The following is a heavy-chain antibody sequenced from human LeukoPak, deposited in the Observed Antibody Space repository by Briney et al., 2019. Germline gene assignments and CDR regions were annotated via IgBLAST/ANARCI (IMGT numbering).Heavy chain of an antibody. Sequence: GGSLRLSCAASGFTFSSYAMHWVRQAPGKGLECVSVLCGGSTYYADSVKGRFTISRDNSKNTLYLQMNSLRAEDTAVYYCARSSFDSSSWYRVWGYWGQGTLVTVSS. CDR3: ARSSFDSSSWYRVWGY. J-gene: IGHJ4*02. V-gene: IGHV3-53*01. D-gene: IGHD6-13*01. CDR2: LCGGST. CDR1: GFTFSSYA.